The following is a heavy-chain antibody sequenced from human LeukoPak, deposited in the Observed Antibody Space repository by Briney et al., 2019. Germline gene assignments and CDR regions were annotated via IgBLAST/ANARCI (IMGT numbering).Heavy chain of an antibody. CDR1: GYSFIRYD. CDR2: MNPHSGDT. Sequence: ASVKVSCKASGYSFIRYDINWVRQATGQGLEWMGWMNPHSGDTGYAQNFQGRVTMTRNTSITTAYMELINLRSEDTAVYYCARGTLRYFDWSYRPWGQGTLVTVSS. J-gene: IGHJ5*02. CDR3: ARGTLRYFDWSYRP. V-gene: IGHV1-8*01. D-gene: IGHD3-9*01.